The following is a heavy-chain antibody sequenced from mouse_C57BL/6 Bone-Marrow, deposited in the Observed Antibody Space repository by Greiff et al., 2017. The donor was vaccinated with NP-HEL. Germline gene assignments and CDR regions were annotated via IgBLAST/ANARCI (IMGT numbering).Heavy chain of an antibody. J-gene: IGHJ2*01. CDR3: ARGLWLRRGYYFDY. V-gene: IGHV5-16*01. CDR1: GFTFSDYY. D-gene: IGHD2-2*01. Sequence: DVHLVESEGGLVQPGSSMKLSCTASGFTFSDYYMAWVRQVPEKGLEWVANINYDGSSTYYLDSLKSRFIISRDNAKNILYLQMSSLKSEDTATYYCARGLWLRRGYYFDYWGQGTTLTVSS. CDR2: INYDGSST.